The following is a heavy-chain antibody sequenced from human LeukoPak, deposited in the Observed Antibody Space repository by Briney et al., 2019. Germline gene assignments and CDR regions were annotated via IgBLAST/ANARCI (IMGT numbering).Heavy chain of an antibody. D-gene: IGHD2-2*01. CDR1: GGTFSSYA. V-gene: IGHV1-69*05. CDR3: ARGPYCSSTSCYRPTNAFDI. Sequence: ASVKVSCKASGGTFSSYAISWVRQAPGQGLEWMGGIIPIFGTANYAQKFQGRVTITTDESTSTAYMELSSLRSEDTVVYYCARGPYCSSTSCYRPTNAFDIWGQGTMVTVSS. CDR2: IIPIFGTA. J-gene: IGHJ3*02.